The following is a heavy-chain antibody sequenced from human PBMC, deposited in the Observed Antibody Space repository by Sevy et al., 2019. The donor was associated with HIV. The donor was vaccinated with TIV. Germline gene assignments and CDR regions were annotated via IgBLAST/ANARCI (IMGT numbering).Heavy chain of an antibody. CDR3: ATGKSRFGYGFDY. D-gene: IGHD5-18*01. J-gene: IGHJ4*02. CDR2: IYSDGST. CDR1: GFPVSSNY. V-gene: IGHV3-66*01. Sequence: GGSLRLSCAASGFPVSSNYMSWVRKAPGKGLEWVSVIYSDGSTYHADPVQGRFTIARDNTKNTLYLQMNSLTVEDTAVYYCATGKSRFGYGFDYWGQGTLVTVSS.